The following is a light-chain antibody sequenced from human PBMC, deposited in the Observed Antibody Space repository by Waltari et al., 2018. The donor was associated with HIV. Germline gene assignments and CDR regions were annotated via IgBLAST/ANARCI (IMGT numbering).Light chain of an antibody. CDR2: DAS. J-gene: IGKJ3*01. CDR3: QQSFDVPLV. CDR1: QSISIF. Sequence: DIQMTQSPSSLSASVGDRVTIPCRASQSISIFLNWYQQNPGKAPKLLISDASRLQSGLPSRFSGSGSGTDFTLTITNLQPEDFATYCCQQSFDVPLVFGPGTKVD. V-gene: IGKV1-39*01.